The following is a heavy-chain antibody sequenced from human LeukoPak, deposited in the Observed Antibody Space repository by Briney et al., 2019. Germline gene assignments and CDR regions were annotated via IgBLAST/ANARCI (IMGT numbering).Heavy chain of an antibody. Sequence: SETLSLTCAVSGGSISSSNWWSWVRQPPGKGLEWIGEIYHSGSTNYNPSLKSRVTISVDKSKNQFSLKLSSVTAADTAVYYCARLARGRGHYYDSSGPSDYWGQGTLVTVSS. J-gene: IGHJ4*02. D-gene: IGHD3-22*01. CDR3: ARLARGRGHYYDSSGPSDY. CDR2: IYHSGST. CDR1: GGSISSSNW. V-gene: IGHV4-4*02.